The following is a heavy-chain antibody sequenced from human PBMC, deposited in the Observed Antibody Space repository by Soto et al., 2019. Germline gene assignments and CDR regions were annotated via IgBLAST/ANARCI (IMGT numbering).Heavy chain of an antibody. CDR3: ARSPREQHLVHFEH. Sequence: ASVKDSCKASGYTFTSYAMHWVRQAPGQRLEWMGWINAGNGNTKYSQKFQGRVTITRDTSAITADMELSSLRSEETAVDYCARSPREQHLVHFEHWGQGTLVTVSS. CDR1: GYTFTSYA. V-gene: IGHV1-3*01. D-gene: IGHD6-13*01. J-gene: IGHJ1*01. CDR2: INAGNGNT.